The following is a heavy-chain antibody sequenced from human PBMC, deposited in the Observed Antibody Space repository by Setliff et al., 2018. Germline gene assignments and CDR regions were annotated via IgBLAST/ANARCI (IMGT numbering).Heavy chain of an antibody. CDR3: LRLVRYCTKIACQATSGDEV. Sequence: AAVKVSCKASGYTFTSYGISWVRQAPGQGLEWVGWISAYNGKTYSAQKFQDRVTLTTHTSTNTGYLELRGLRSDDTAVYYCLRLVRYCTKIACQATSGDEVWGLGTLVTVSS. D-gene: IGHD2-8*01. CDR2: ISAYNGKT. CDR1: GYTFTSYG. J-gene: IGHJ4*02. V-gene: IGHV1-18*01.